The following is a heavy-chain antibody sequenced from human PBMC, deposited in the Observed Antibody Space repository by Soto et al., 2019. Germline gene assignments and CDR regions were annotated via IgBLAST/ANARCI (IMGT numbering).Heavy chain of an antibody. Sequence: ASVQVSCKASGYTFTGYYMHWVRQAPGQGLEGMGWINPNSGGTNYAQKFQGWVTMTRDTSISTAYMELSGLRSDDTAVYYCSRETPLWFGEGYYYGMDVWGQGTTVTVSS. J-gene: IGHJ6*02. CDR1: GYTFTGYY. V-gene: IGHV1-2*04. CDR2: INPNSGGT. CDR3: SRETPLWFGEGYYYGMDV. D-gene: IGHD3-10*01.